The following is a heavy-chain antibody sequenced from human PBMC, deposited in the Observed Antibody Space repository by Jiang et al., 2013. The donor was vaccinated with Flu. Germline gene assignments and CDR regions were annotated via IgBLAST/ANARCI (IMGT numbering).Heavy chain of an antibody. V-gene: IGHV3-23*01. Sequence: QLLESGGGLVQPGGSLTLSCAASGFTFNSYTMNWVRQAPGRGLEWVSGIIGGGGNSGGATVYADSVRGRFTISRDNSKNTLYLQMNSLRAEDTAIYRCAKDLIPDGLWSIDYWGQGTLVTVSS. CDR1: GFTFNSYT. CDR3: AKDLIPDGLWSIDY. CDR2: IIGGGGNSGGAT. D-gene: IGHD1-14*01. J-gene: IGHJ4*02.